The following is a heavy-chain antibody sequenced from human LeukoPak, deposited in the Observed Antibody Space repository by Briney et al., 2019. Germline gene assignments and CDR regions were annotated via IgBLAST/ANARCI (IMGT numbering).Heavy chain of an antibody. D-gene: IGHD6-19*01. CDR2: IYYSGST. J-gene: IGHJ3*02. CDR1: GGSISSSSYY. CDR3: ARLSSSGGGAFDI. V-gene: IGHV4-39*01. Sequence: SETLSLTCTVSGGSISSSSYYWGWIRQPPGKGLEWIGSIYYSGSTYYNPPLKSRVTISVDTSKNQFSLKLSSVTAADTAVYYCARLSSSGGGAFDIWGQGTMVTVSS.